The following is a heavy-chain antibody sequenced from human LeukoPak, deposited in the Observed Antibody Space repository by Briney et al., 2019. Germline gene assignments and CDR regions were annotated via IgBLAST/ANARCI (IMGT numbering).Heavy chain of an antibody. CDR1: GYTFTRYY. V-gene: IGHV1-2*02. D-gene: IGHD1-26*01. CDR3: ARGSILGATFDYFDY. CDR2: IKPNSGGT. J-gene: IGHJ4*02. Sequence: ASVKVSCKASGYTFTRYYMHWVRQAPGQGLEGMGWIKPNSGGTDYAQKFQGRGTMTRGTSIRTAYMELSRLRSYDTAVYYCARGSILGATFDYFDYWGQGTLVPVSS.